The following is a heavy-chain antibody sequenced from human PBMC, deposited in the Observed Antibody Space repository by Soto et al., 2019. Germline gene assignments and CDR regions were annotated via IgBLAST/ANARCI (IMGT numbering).Heavy chain of an antibody. D-gene: IGHD2-2*01. CDR1: GFIFSSYV. V-gene: IGHV3-30-3*01. J-gene: IGHJ5*02. CDR2: ISYDGSNK. CDR3: ARDPRGYCSSTSCSQNWFDP. Sequence: GGSLRLSCVASGFIFSSYVMHWVRQAPGKGLEWVAVISYDGSNKYYADSVKGRFTISRDNSKNTLYLQMNSLRAEDTAVYYCARDPRGYCSSTSCSQNWFDPWGQGTLVTVSS.